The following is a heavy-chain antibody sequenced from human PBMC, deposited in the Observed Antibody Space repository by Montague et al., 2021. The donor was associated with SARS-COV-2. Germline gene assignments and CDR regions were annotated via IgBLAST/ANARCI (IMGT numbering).Heavy chain of an antibody. Sequence: SETLSLTCAVYDGSFSDYSWTWIRQPPGAGLEWIGEINHRGSTNYNPYLKLRVTISVDTSKNQFSLKMTSVTAADTAVYYCARGRQHINMVVVAVTGGEYYMDVWGQGTLVAVSS. CDR2: INHRGST. J-gene: IGHJ4*02. CDR1: DGSFSDYS. CDR3: ARGRQHINMVVVAVTGGEYYMDV. D-gene: IGHD3-22*01. V-gene: IGHV4-34*01.